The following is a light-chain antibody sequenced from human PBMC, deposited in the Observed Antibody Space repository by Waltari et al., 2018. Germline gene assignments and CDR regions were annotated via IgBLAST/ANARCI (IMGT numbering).Light chain of an antibody. J-gene: IGKJ1*01. Sequence: DIVMTQSPDSLAVSLCERATINCKSSQSVLYSSNNNNYLAWYQQIPGQPPKLLIYWASTRESGVPDRFSGSGSGTDFTLTISSLQAEDVAVYYCQQYYSPPWTFGQGTKVEIK. CDR1: QSVLYSSNNNNY. V-gene: IGKV4-1*01. CDR2: WAS. CDR3: QQYYSPPWT.